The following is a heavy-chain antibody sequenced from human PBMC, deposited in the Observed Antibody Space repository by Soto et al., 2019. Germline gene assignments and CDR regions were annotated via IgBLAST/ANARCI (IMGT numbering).Heavy chain of an antibody. CDR1: GLTFTNAW. J-gene: IGHJ3*02. Sequence: GGSLRLSCAACGLTFTNAWMDWVRQPPGKGLEWVGRIRSKTDSGTTDYAAPVKGRFSISRDDSKNTLYLQMNSLKTEHTAVYYFTTTKDGTNTFGICGQGTMVTISS. CDR2: IRSKTDSGTT. D-gene: IGHD2-8*01. CDR3: TTTKDGTNTFGI. V-gene: IGHV3-15*07.